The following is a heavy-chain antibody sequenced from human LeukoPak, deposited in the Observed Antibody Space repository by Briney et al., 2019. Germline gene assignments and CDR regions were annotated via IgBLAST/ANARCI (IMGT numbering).Heavy chain of an antibody. V-gene: IGHV1-18*01. D-gene: IGHD3-16*02. CDR3: ARVHHYDYVWGSYRYTDEVDY. Sequence: GASVKVSRKASGYTFTSYGISWVRQAPGQGLEWMGWISAYNGNTNYAQKLQGRVTKTTDTSTSTAYMELRSLRSDDTAVYYCARVHHYDYVWGSYRYTDEVDYWGQGTLVTVSS. J-gene: IGHJ4*02. CDR1: GYTFTSYG. CDR2: ISAYNGNT.